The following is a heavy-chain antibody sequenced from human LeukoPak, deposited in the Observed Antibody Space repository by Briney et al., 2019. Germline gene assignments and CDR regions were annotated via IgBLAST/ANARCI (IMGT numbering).Heavy chain of an antibody. J-gene: IGHJ4*02. CDR1: GYTFTSYG. Sequence: ASVRVSCKASGYTFTSYGISWVRQAPGQGLEWMGWISAYNGNTNYAQKLQGRVTMTTDTSTSTAYMELTSLRSDDTAVYYCARDAHKFYDSSGYSPTVFDYWGQGTLVTVSS. V-gene: IGHV1-18*01. D-gene: IGHD3-22*01. CDR3: ARDAHKFYDSSGYSPTVFDY. CDR2: ISAYNGNT.